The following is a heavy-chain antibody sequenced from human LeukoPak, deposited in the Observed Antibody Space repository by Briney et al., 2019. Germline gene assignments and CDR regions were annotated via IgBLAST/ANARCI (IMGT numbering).Heavy chain of an antibody. Sequence: SETLSLTCTVSGDSISGYYWAWIRQPAGKGLEWIGHIYAPGTSNYSPSFKSRVTMSIDMSNNQFSLRLNSVTAADTAMYYCARDLEDFDSPANDYWGQGTHVIVSP. J-gene: IGHJ4*02. CDR2: IYAPGTS. CDR1: GDSISGYY. V-gene: IGHV4-4*07. CDR3: ARDLEDFDSPANDY. D-gene: IGHD2-15*01.